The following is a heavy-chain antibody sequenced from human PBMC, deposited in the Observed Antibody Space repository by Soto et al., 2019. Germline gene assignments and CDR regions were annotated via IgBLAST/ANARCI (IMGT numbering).Heavy chain of an antibody. CDR1: GYSFTAYN. D-gene: IGHD6-6*01. CDR2: MNPNSGDS. J-gene: IGHJ4*02. V-gene: IGHV1-2*02. Sequence: QVQPMQSGAEVRKPGASVKVSCKATGYSFTAYNTHWVRQAPGQGLEWLGWMNPNSGDSNYAQQFQGRVTMTRDTSISTAYMELRRLTFDDTAVYYCTRDGGYSSSSGLLSYWGQGTLVTVSS. CDR3: TRDGGYSSSSGLLSY.